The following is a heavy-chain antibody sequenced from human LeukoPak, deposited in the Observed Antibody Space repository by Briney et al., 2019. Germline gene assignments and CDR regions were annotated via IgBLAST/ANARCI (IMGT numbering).Heavy chain of an antibody. J-gene: IGHJ3*02. CDR2: INHSGST. V-gene: IGHV4-34*01. Sequence: GSLKLSCATSGFTFTNYAMSWVRQPPGKGLEWIGEINHSGSTNFNPSLKSRVTISVDTSKNQFSLKLSSVTAADTAVYYCGRVRAGSSSPSVRDAFDIWGQGTMVTVSS. D-gene: IGHD6-6*01. CDR3: GRVRAGSSSPSVRDAFDI. CDR1: GFTFTNYA.